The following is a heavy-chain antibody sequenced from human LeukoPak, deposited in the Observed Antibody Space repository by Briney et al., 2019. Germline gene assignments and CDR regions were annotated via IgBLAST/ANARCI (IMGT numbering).Heavy chain of an antibody. CDR3: ARVTMVRGVPRWFDP. D-gene: IGHD3-10*01. Sequence: ASVKVSCKASGYSFTGHYIHWVRQAPGQGLEWMGWLNPNSGGTKFAQKFQARVTLTRDTSISTAYMELSRLRSDDTAVYYCARVTMVRGVPRWFDPWGQGTLVTVSS. CDR2: LNPNSGGT. V-gene: IGHV1-2*02. J-gene: IGHJ5*02. CDR1: GYSFTGHY.